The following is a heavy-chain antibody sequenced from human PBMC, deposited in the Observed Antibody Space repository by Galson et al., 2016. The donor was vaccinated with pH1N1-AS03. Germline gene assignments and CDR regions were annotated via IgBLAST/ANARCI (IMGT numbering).Heavy chain of an antibody. CDR2: ISYDGVTE. D-gene: IGHD2-15*01. V-gene: IGHV3-30*03. Sequence: LRLSCAASGFTFSRYPIHWVRQAPGKGLEWEALISYDGVTEHYADSVKGRFAISRDNFKNTVYLQMNSLRADDTAVYYCARGYCGGGGCHNWGGMDVWGQGTTATVSS. CDR3: ARGYCGGGGCHNWGGMDV. CDR1: GFTFSRYP. J-gene: IGHJ6*02.